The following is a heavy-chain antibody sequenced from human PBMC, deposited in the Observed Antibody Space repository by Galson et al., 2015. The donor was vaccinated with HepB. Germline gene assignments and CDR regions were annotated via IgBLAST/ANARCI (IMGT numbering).Heavy chain of an antibody. CDR3: AKFKKEYYYDSSGYYLGFDY. J-gene: IGHJ4*02. CDR1: GFTFSSYA. D-gene: IGHD3-22*01. Sequence: SLRLSCAASGFTFSSYAMSWVRQAPGKGLEWVSAISGSGGSTYYADSVKGRFTISRDNSKNTLYLQMNSLRAEDTAVYYCAKFKKEYYYDSSGYYLGFDYWGQGTLVTVSS. CDR2: ISGSGGST. V-gene: IGHV3-23*01.